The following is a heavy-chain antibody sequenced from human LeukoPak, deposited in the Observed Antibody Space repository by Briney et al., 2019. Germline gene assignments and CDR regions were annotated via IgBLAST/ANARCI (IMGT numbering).Heavy chain of an antibody. Sequence: SETLSLTCAVYGGSFSGYYWSWIRQPPGKGLEWIGEINHSGSTNYNPSLKSRVTISVDTSKNQFSLKLSSVTAADTAVYYCAREDTMVRGVIKSSYYYGMDVWGKGTTVTVSS. CDR1: GGSFSGYY. D-gene: IGHD3-10*01. CDR3: AREDTMVRGVIKSSYYYGMDV. V-gene: IGHV4-34*01. J-gene: IGHJ6*04. CDR2: INHSGST.